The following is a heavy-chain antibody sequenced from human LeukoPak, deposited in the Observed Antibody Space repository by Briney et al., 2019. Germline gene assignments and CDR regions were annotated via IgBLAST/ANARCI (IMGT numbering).Heavy chain of an antibody. CDR1: GGTFSSYA. D-gene: IGHD5-18*01. CDR2: IIPIFGTA. J-gene: IGHJ4*02. Sequence: ASVKVSCKASGGTFSSYAISWVRQAPGQGLEWMGGIIPIFGTANYAQKFQGRVTITTDESTSTAYMELSSLRSEDTAVYYCVGRIGGYSYGFDYWGQGTLVTVSS. V-gene: IGHV1-69*05. CDR3: VGRIGGYSYGFDY.